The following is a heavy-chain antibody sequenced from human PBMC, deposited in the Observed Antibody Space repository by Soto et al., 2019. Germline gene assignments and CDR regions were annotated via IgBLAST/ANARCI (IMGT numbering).Heavy chain of an antibody. J-gene: IGHJ5*02. CDR3: AREAYSGYDNWFDP. CDR1: GGSISSYY. CDR2: IYYSGST. V-gene: IGHV4-59*01. Sequence: SETLSLTCTVSGGSISSYYWSWIRQPPGKGLEWIGYIYYSGSTNYNPPLKSRVTISVDTSKNQFSLKLSSVTAADTAVYYCAREAYSGYDNWFDPWGQGTLVTVSS. D-gene: IGHD5-12*01.